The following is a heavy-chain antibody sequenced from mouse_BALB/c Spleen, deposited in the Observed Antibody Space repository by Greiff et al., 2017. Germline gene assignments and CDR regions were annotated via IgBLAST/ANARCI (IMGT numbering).Heavy chain of an antibody. V-gene: IGHV1-80*01. CDR3: ARGGDYDGGTFAY. J-gene: IGHJ3*01. D-gene: IGHD2-4*01. CDR2: IYPGDGDT. CDR1: GYAFSSYW. Sequence: QVQLQQSGAELVRPGSSVKISCKASGYAFSSYWMNWVKQRPGQGLEWIGQIYPGDGDTNYNGKFKGKATLTADKSSSTAYMQLSSLTSEDSAVYFCARGGDYDGGTFAYWGQGTLVTVSA.